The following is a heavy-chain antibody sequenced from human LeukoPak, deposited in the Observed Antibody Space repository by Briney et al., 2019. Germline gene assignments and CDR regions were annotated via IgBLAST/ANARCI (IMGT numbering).Heavy chain of an antibody. V-gene: IGHV4-59*11. Sequence: SETLSLTCTVSDGSISSHYWSWIRQPPGKGLEWIGYIYYSGSTNYNPSLKSRVTMSVDTSKNQFSLRLSSVNAADTAVYFCAREGTSGGLNWLDPWGQGTLVTVSS. CDR3: AREGTSGGLNWLDP. J-gene: IGHJ5*02. CDR2: IYYSGST. D-gene: IGHD3-10*01. CDR1: DGSISSHY.